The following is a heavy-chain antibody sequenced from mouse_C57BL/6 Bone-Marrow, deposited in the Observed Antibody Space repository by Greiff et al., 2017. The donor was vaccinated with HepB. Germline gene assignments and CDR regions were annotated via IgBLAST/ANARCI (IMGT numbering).Heavy chain of an antibody. Sequence: VQLKQSGPELVKPGASVKIPCKASGYTFTDYNMDWVKQSHGKSLEWIGDINPNNGGTIYNQKFKGKATLTVDKSSSTAYMELRSLTSEDTAVYYCARMRLRPWYFDVWGTGTTVTVSS. CDR2: INPNNGGT. J-gene: IGHJ1*03. CDR3: ARMRLRPWYFDV. V-gene: IGHV1-18*01. CDR1: GYTFTDYN. D-gene: IGHD2-4*01.